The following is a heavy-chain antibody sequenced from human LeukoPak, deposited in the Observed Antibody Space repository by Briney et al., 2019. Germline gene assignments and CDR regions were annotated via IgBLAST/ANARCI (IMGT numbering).Heavy chain of an antibody. CDR2: ISAYNGNT. D-gene: IGHD2-2*01. CDR1: GYTFTSYG. CDR3: ARDGNVVVPAADYYYYYYMDV. V-gene: IGHV1-18*01. J-gene: IGHJ6*03. Sequence: ASVMVSCKASGYTFTSYGISWVRQAPGQGLEWMGWISAYNGNTNYAQKLQGRVTMTTDTSTSTAYMELRSLRSDDTAVYYCARDGNVVVPAADYYYYYYMDVWGKGTTVTVSS.